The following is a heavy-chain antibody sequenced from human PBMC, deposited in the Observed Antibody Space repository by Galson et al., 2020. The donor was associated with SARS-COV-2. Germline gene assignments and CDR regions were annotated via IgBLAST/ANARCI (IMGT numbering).Heavy chain of an antibody. V-gene: IGHV2-70*11. CDR3: AREAVAGPRFDP. J-gene: IGHJ5*02. D-gene: IGHD6-19*01. Sequence: SGPTLVKPTQTLTLTCTFSGFSLSTSGMCVSWIRQPPGKALEWLARIDWDDDKYYSTSLKTRFTISKDTSKNQVVLTMTNMDPVDTATYYCAREAVAGPRFDPWGQGTLVTVSS. CDR2: IDWDDDK. CDR1: GFSLSTSGMC.